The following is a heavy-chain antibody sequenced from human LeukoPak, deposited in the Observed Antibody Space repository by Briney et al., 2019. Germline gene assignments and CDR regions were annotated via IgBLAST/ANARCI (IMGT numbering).Heavy chain of an antibody. J-gene: IGHJ6*02. D-gene: IGHD2-2*01. CDR3: AKEVPAAPYYYYGMDV. CDR2: ISGSGGST. V-gene: IGHV3-23*01. Sequence: GGSLRLSCAASGFTFSSYAMSWVRQAPGKGLERVSAISGSGGSTYYADSVKGRFTISRDNSKNTLYLQMNSLRAEDTAVYYCAKEVPAAPYYYYGMDVWGQGTTVTVSS. CDR1: GFTFSSYA.